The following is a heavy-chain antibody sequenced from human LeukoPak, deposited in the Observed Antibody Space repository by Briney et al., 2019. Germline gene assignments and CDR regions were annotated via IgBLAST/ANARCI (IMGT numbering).Heavy chain of an antibody. CDR1: GYTFTGYY. Sequence: ASVKVSCKASGYTFTGYYMHWVRQAPGQRLEGMGWINPNSGGTNYAQKFQGRVTMTRDTSISTAYMELSRLRSDDTAVYYCARFYQPTHPFDPWGQGTLVTVSS. CDR3: ARFYQPTHPFDP. CDR2: INPNSGGT. J-gene: IGHJ5*02. D-gene: IGHD2-2*01. V-gene: IGHV1-2*02.